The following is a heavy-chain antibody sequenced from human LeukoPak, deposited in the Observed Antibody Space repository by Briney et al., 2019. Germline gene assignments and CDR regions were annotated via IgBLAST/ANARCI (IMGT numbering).Heavy chain of an antibody. CDR2: INHSGST. CDR3: ARGLWVRYCSGGSCPARRPGWKAY. CDR1: GGSFSGYY. D-gene: IGHD2-15*01. Sequence: SETLSLTCAVYGGSFSGYYWSWIRQPPGKGLEWIGEINHSGSTNYNPSLQSRVTISVDTSKNQFSLKLSCVTAADTAVYYCARGLWVRYCSGGSCPARRPGWKAYWDQGTLVTVSS. J-gene: IGHJ4*02. V-gene: IGHV4-34*01.